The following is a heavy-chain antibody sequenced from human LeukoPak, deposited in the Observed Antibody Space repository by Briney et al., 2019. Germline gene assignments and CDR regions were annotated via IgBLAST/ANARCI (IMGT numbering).Heavy chain of an antibody. CDR3: AKDPMWFGEGDYKYYMDV. CDR1: KFTFSTSA. V-gene: IGHV3-23*01. J-gene: IGHJ6*03. Sequence: GGSQRLSCAAPKFTFSTSALSWVRQAPGRGLEWVSAISGSGAKTYYSDSVKGRFTISRDNSKSTLYLQMNSLRVEDTAVYYCAKDPMWFGEGDYKYYMDVWGKGTTVTVSS. CDR2: ISGSGAKT. D-gene: IGHD3-10*01.